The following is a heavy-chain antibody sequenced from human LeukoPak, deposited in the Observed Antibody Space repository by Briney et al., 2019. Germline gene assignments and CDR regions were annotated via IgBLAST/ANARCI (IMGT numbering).Heavy chain of an antibody. J-gene: IGHJ4*02. CDR1: GYTFTSYA. CDR2: INAGNGNT. V-gene: IGHV1-3*01. CDR3: ARDHVGATELDY. D-gene: IGHD1-26*01. Sequence: ASEKVSCKASGYTFTSYAMHWVRQAPGQRIEWMGWINAGNGNTKYSQKFQGRVTITRDTSASTAYMELSSLRSEDTAVYYCARDHVGATELDYWGQGTLVTVSS.